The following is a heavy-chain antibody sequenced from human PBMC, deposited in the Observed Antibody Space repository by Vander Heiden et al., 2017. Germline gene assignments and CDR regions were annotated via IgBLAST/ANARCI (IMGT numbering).Heavy chain of an antibody. Sequence: GRIRSKANSYATAYAASVKGRFTISRDDSKNTAYLQMNSLKAEDTAVYDCTRSTSESGYYGMDVWGQGTTVTVSS. CDR3: TRSTSESGYYGMDV. J-gene: IGHJ6*02. V-gene: IGHV3-73*01. CDR2: IRSKANSYAT.